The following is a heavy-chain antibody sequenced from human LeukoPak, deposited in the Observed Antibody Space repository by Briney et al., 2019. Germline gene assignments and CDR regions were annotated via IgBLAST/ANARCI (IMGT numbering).Heavy chain of an antibody. J-gene: IGHJ4*02. Sequence: SETLSLTCAVYGGSFSGYYWSWIRQPPGKGLEWIGEINHSGSTNYNPSLKSRVTISVDTSKNQFSLKLSSVTAADTAVYYCARFRLWELQAFDYWGQGTLVTVSS. D-gene: IGHD1-26*01. CDR3: ARFRLWELQAFDY. V-gene: IGHV4-34*01. CDR1: GGSFSGYY. CDR2: INHSGST.